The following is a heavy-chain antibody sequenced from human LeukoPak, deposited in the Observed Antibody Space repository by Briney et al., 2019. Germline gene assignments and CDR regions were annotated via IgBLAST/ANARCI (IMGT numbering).Heavy chain of an antibody. CDR3: ARAWSPDY. D-gene: IGHD2-15*01. V-gene: IGHV3-74*01. Sequence: PGGSLRLSCAASGFTFSSSWMHWVRQAPGKGLVWVSSIKGDGSTTSYADSVKGRFTISRDNAKNPLYLQMNSLRAEDTAVYYCARAWSPDYWGQGTLATVSS. J-gene: IGHJ4*02. CDR1: GFTFSSSW. CDR2: IKGDGSTT.